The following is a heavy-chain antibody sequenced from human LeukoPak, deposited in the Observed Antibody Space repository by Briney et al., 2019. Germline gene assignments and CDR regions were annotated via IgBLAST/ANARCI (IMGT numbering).Heavy chain of an antibody. Sequence: SVKVSCKASGGTFSSYAISWVRQAPGQGLEWMGGIIPIFGTANYAQKFQGRVTITADESTSTAYMELSSLRSEDTAVYYCGFGGVPYNWSAPWGQETLATASS. V-gene: IGHV1-69*13. D-gene: IGHD3-16*01. CDR2: IIPIFGTA. CDR1: GGTFSSYA. J-gene: IGHJ5*02. CDR3: GFGGVPYNWSAP.